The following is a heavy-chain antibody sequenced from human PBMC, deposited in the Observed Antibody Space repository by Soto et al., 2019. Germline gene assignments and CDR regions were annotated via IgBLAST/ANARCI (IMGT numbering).Heavy chain of an antibody. V-gene: IGHV1-69*13. CDR3: ASGYCSGGSCLYYYYYYGMDV. CDR2: IIPIFGTA. CDR1: GGTFSSYA. Sequence: SVKVSCKASGGTFSSYAISWVRQAPGQGLEWMGGIIPIFGTANYAKKFQGRVTITADESTSTAYMELSSLRSEDTAVYYCASGYCSGGSCLYYYYYYGMDVWGQGTTVTVSS. J-gene: IGHJ6*02. D-gene: IGHD2-15*01.